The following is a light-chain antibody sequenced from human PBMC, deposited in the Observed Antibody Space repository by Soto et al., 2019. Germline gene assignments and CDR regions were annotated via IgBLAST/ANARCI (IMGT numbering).Light chain of an antibody. CDR2: AAS. CDR3: QQYHSSPTWT. J-gene: IGKJ1*01. V-gene: IGKV1-39*01. Sequence: DIQMTQSPSSLSASVGDRVTITCRASQSISSYLNWYQQKPGKAPKLLIYAASSLQSGVPSRFSGSGSGTDFIFTISSLQPEDFATYYCQQYHSSPTWTFGQGTKVDIK. CDR1: QSISSY.